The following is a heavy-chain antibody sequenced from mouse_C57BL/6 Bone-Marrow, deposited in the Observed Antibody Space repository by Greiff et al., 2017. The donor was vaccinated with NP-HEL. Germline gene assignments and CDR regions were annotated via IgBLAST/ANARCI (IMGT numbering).Heavy chain of an antibody. V-gene: IGHV1-81*01. CDR2: IYPRSGNT. D-gene: IGHD2-4*01. J-gene: IGHJ3*01. Sequence: LVESGAELARPGASVKLSCKASGYTFTSYGISWVKQRTGQGLEWIGEIYPRSGNTYYNEKFKGKATLTADKSSSTAYMELRSLTSEDSAVYFCARRGLRRGPWFAYWGQGTLVTVSA. CDR1: GYTFTSYG. CDR3: ARRGLRRGPWFAY.